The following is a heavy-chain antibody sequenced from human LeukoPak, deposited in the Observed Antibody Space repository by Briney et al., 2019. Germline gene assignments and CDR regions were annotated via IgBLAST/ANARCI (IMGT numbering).Heavy chain of an antibody. CDR3: ARGVLGYSYGFDY. CDR1: GFTDSSNY. D-gene: IGHD5-18*01. CDR2: IFSGRTT. V-gene: IGHV3-53*04. Sequence: GGSLRLSCAASGFTDSSNYMSWVRQAPGKGLEGVSVIFSGRTTYHADSVKGRFTISRHNSENTLYLQMNSLRGEDTAVYYCARGVLGYSYGFDYWGQGTLVTVSS. J-gene: IGHJ4*02.